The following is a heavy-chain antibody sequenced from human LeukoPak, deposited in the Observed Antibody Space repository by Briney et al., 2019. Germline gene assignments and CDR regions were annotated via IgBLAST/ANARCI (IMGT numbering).Heavy chain of an antibody. CDR3: VRSNILHWFDP. CDR2: ISHSGST. J-gene: IGHJ5*02. Sequence: SEALSLTCAVYGGSFSGYYWSWIRQPPGKGLEWIGEISHSGSTNYNPSLKSRVTISVDTSKNQFSLKLSSVTAADTAVYYCVRSNILHWFDPWGQGTLVTVSS. CDR1: GGSFSGYY. D-gene: IGHD3-9*01. V-gene: IGHV4-34*01.